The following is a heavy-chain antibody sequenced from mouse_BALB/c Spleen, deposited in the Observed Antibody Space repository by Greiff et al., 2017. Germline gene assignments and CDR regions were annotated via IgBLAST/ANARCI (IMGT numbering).Heavy chain of an antibody. J-gene: IGHJ1*01. CDR3: ARGKLTGVYFDV. Sequence: EVKLVESGPGLVKPSQSLSLTCTVTGYSITSDYAWNWIRQFPGNKLEWMGYISYSGSTSYNPSLKSRISITRDTSKNQFFLQLNSVTTEDTATYYCARGKLTGVYFDVWGAGTTVTVSS. V-gene: IGHV3-2*02. CDR2: ISYSGST. D-gene: IGHD4-1*01. CDR1: GYSITSDYA.